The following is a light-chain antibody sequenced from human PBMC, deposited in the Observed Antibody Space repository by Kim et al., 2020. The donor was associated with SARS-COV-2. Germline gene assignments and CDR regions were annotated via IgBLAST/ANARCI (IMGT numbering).Light chain of an antibody. CDR2: GIN. CDR3: NSRGSNDNVL. Sequence: SSELTQDPAVSVALGQTVRITCQGDSLRSYYATWYQQKPGQAPIVVIYGINNRPSGIPDRFSGSSSGDTASLTITGTQAGDEADYYCNSRGSNDNVLFGGGTKLTVL. J-gene: IGLJ2*01. V-gene: IGLV3-19*01. CDR1: SLRSYY.